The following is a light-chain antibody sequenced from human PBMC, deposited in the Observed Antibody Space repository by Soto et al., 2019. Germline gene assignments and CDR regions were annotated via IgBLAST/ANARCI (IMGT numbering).Light chain of an antibody. Sequence: QSALTQPASVSGSPGQSITISCTGTSSGVGSYNLVSWYQQHPGKAPKLMIYEGSKRPSGVSNRFSGSKSGNTASLTISGLQAEDEADYYCCSYAGSSTPPFGGGTKLTVL. CDR1: SSGVGSYNL. CDR3: CSYAGSSTPP. J-gene: IGLJ2*01. CDR2: EGS. V-gene: IGLV2-23*01.